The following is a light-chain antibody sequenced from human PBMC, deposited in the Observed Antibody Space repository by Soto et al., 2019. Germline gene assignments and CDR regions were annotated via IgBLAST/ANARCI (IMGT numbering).Light chain of an antibody. CDR2: ATS. J-gene: IGKJ1*01. Sequence: DTQMTQSPSSLSASVGDRISITCRASQTVSTYLNWYQQKPGKAPTLLISATSTLQSGVPSRFSGSGSGTEVTLTITSQQPEDFATYYCQQTYRTPRTFGQGTKVPIK. CDR3: QQTYRTPRT. V-gene: IGKV1-39*01. CDR1: QTVSTY.